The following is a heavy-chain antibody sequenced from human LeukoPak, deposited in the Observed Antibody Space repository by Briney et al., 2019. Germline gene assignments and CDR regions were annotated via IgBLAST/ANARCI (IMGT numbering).Heavy chain of an antibody. CDR1: GYTFTSYG. CDR2: ISAYNGNT. D-gene: IGHD6-19*01. J-gene: IGHJ4*02. V-gene: IGHV1-18*01. CDR3: ARDESIAVAGTGIDY. Sequence: VASVKVSCKASGYTFTSYGISWVRQAPGQGLEWMGWISAYNGNTNYAQKLQGRVTMTTDTSTSTAYMELRSLRSDDTAVYYCARDESIAVAGTGIDYWGQGTLVTVSS.